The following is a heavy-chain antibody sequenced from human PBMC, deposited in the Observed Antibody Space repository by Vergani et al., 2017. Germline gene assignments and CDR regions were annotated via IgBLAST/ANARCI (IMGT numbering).Heavy chain of an antibody. Sequence: QVQLQESGPGLVKPSETLSLTCTVSGGSFNTYYWSWIRQSPGKGLEWIGYIYSTGSTNYNPSLKSRVTMSVDTSKNQFSLKLSSVTAADTAVYYCAREYSSSVGFLAYWGQGTLVTVSS. CDR1: GGSFNTYY. CDR2: IYSTGST. J-gene: IGHJ4*02. CDR3: AREYSSSVGFLAY. D-gene: IGHD6-6*01. V-gene: IGHV4-59*12.